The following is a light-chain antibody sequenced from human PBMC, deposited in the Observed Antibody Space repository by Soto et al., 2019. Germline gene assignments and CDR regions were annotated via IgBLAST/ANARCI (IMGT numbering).Light chain of an antibody. CDR3: GTWDSSRGAGDVV. CDR1: SSNIGNNY. Sequence: QSVLTQPPSVSAAPGQKVTISCSGSSSNIGNNYVSWYQQLPGTAPKLLIYDNNKRPSGIPDRFSGSKSGTSATLGITGLQAGDEADYYGGTWDSSRGAGDVVFGGGTKLTVL. J-gene: IGLJ2*01. V-gene: IGLV1-51*01. CDR2: DNN.